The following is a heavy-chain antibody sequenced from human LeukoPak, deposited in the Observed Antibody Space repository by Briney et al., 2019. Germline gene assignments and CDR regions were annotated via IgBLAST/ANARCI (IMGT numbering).Heavy chain of an antibody. CDR3: ARSGGNYYSI. V-gene: IGHV5-51*01. D-gene: IGHD1-26*01. CDR2: IYPGDSDT. J-gene: IGHJ3*02. Sequence: GKSLKISCKGSGYRFTSYWIGWVRQMPGKGLEWMGIIYPGDSDTIYGPSFQGQVTISADKSTSTANLQWSSLKASDTAMYYCARSGGNYYSIWGQGTMVTVSS. CDR1: GYRFTSYW.